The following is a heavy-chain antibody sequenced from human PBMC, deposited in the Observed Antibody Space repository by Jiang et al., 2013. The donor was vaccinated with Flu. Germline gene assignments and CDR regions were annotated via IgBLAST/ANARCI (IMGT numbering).Heavy chain of an antibody. CDR3: TRDRPPLDV. V-gene: IGHV3-53*01. Sequence: VQLLESGGGLIQPGGSLRLSCGASGITVSSNYISWVRQAPGKGLEWISVIYSGGKTYYADSVEGRFTISKDNSQNTVFLQMNNMRAEDTAVYYCTRDRPPLDVWGQGTTVTVSS. J-gene: IGHJ6*02. CDR1: GITVSSNY. CDR2: IYSGGKT.